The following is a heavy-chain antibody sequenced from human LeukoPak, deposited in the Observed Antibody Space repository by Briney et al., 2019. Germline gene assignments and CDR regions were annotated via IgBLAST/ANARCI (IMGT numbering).Heavy chain of an antibody. CDR3: ARYIVVVPAAIDPLGYGMDV. J-gene: IGHJ6*02. CDR2: INHSGST. CDR1: GGSFSGYY. D-gene: IGHD2-2*02. Sequence: KPSETLSLTCAVYGGSFSGYYWSWIRQPPGKGLEWIGEINHSGSTNYNPSLKSRVTISVDTSKNQFSLKLSSVTAADTAVYYCARYIVVVPAAIDPLGYGMDVWGQGTTVTVSS. V-gene: IGHV4-34*01.